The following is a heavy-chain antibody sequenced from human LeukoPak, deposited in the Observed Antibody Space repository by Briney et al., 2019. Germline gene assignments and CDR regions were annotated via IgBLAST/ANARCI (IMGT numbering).Heavy chain of an antibody. CDR3: AKGRHDCGGDCYWD. Sequence: GGSLRLSCAPSGFTFSRHGMHWVRQAPGKGLEWVAIISNDGSRKYYAHSVEGRFTISRDNSKNTLYLQMNSLRAEDTAVYYCAKGRHDCGGDCYWDLGQGTLVTVSS. J-gene: IGHJ4*01. CDR1: GFTFSRHG. D-gene: IGHD2-21*02. CDR2: ISNDGSRK. V-gene: IGHV3-30*18.